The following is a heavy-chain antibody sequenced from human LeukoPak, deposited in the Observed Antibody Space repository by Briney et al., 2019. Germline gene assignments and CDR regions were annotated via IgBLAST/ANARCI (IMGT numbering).Heavy chain of an antibody. J-gene: IGHJ4*02. CDR2: ISSSGII. V-gene: IGHV3-11*01. CDR1: GFIFSDHY. D-gene: IGHD2-21*02. Sequence: PGGSLRLSCTASGFIFSDHYMNWIRQAPGKGLEWVSYISSSGIIYYADSVKGRFTVSRDNAKNSLYLQMNSLRAEDTAVYYCARGGSVVTAVITNYYFDFWGQGTLVTASS. CDR3: ARGGSVVTAVITNYYFDF.